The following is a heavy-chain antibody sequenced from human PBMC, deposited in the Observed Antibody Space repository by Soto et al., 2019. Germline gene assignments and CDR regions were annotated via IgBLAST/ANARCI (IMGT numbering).Heavy chain of an antibody. V-gene: IGHV1-69*02. Sequence: QVQLVQSGAEVQKPGSSVKVSCKASGGTFSSYTISWVRQAPGQGLEWMGRFIPILGIANYAQKFQGRVTITADKSTSTAYMELSSLRSEDTAVYYCARNSVVTTDPLFDYWGQGTLVTVSS. D-gene: IGHD4-17*01. CDR2: FIPILGIA. CDR1: GGTFSSYT. CDR3: ARNSVVTTDPLFDY. J-gene: IGHJ4*02.